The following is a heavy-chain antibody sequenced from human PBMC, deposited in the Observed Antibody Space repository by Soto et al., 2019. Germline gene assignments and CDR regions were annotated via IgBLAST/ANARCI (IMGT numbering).Heavy chain of an antibody. J-gene: IGHJ3*02. CDR3: ARVAEMATIHHPDAFDI. D-gene: IGHD5-12*01. CDR2: ISYDGSNK. CDR1: GFTFSSYA. Sequence: QVQLVESGGGVVQPGRSLRLSCAASGFTFSSYAMHWVRQAPGKGLEWVAVISYDGSNKYYADSVKGRFTISRDNSKNTLYLQMNSLRAEDTAVYYCARVAEMATIHHPDAFDIWGQGTMVTVSS. V-gene: IGHV3-30-3*01.